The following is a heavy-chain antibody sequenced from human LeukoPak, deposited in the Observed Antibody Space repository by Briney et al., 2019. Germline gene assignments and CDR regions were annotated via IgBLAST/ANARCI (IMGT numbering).Heavy chain of an antibody. D-gene: IGHD3-10*01. J-gene: IGHJ6*02. CDR1: GFTFSTYA. CDR3: AKGRYGSGTYFKGMDV. CDR2: ISGSGGST. Sequence: GGSLRLSCAASGFTFSTYAVSWVRQAPGKGLEWVSAISGSGGSTYFADSVKGRFTISRDNSKNTLCLQMNSLRAEDTALYYCAKGRYGSGTYFKGMDVWGQGTTVTVSS. V-gene: IGHV3-23*01.